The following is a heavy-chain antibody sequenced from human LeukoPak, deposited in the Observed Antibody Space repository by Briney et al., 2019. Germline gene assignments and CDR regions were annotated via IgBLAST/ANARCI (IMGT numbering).Heavy chain of an antibody. CDR3: ARHGVVGAKAYYYYYYGMDV. CDR2: IYYSGST. V-gene: IGHV4-61*08. CDR1: GGSISSGGYY. J-gene: IGHJ6*02. D-gene: IGHD1-26*01. Sequence: PSETLSLTCTVSGGSISSGGYYWSWIRQPPGKGLEWIGYIYYSGSTNYNPSLKSRVTISVDTSKNQFSLKLSSVTAADTAVYYCARHGVVGAKAYYYYYYGMDVWGQGTTVTVSS.